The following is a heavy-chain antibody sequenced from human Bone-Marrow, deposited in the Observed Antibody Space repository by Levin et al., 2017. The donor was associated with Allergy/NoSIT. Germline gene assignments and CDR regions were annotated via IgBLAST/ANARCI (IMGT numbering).Heavy chain of an antibody. D-gene: IGHD2-21*01. J-gene: IGHJ4*02. CDR2: IIPYSGDT. CDR3: ATGGAQYYDY. Sequence: EASVKVSCKASGYTFTDYYMHWVRQAPGQGLEWMGRIIPYSGDTVYAQNFQGRVTVTRDTSISTAYVEVSRLTSDDSAVYYCATGGAQYYDYWGQGTLVTVSS. V-gene: IGHV1-2*02. CDR1: GYTFTDYY.